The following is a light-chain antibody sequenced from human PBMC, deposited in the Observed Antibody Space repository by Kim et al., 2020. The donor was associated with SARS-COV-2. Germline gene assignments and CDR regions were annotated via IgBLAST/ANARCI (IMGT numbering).Light chain of an antibody. CDR1: SSNIGNNY. Sequence: QSVLTQPPSASGTPGQRVTITCSGRSSNIGNNYGYWFQQLPGTAPKLLVYRNDQRPSGVPDRFSGSKSGTSVSLAISGLRSEDEADYYCAAWDDNLSGWVFGGGTQLTVL. V-gene: IGLV1-47*01. CDR2: RND. CDR3: AAWDDNLSGWV. J-gene: IGLJ2*01.